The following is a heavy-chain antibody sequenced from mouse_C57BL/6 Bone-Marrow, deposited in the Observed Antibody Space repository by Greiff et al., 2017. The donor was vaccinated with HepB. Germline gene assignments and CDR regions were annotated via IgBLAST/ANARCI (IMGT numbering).Heavy chain of an antibody. CDR2: INPNNGGT. CDR3: ARGNWVPFAY. CDR1: GYTFTDYN. Sequence: EVQLQQSGPELVKPGASVKIPCKASGYTFTDYNMDWVKQSHGKSLEWIGDINPNNGGTIYNQKFKGKATLTVDKSSSTAYMELRSLTSEDTAVYYCARGNWVPFAYWGQGTLVTVSA. J-gene: IGHJ3*01. D-gene: IGHD4-1*01. V-gene: IGHV1-18*01.